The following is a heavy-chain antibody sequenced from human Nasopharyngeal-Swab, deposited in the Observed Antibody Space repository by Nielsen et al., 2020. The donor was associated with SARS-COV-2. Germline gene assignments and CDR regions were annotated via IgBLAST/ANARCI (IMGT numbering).Heavy chain of an antibody. Sequence: VRQAPGKGLECVSAISGSGGSTYYADSVKGRFTISRDNSKNTLYLQMNSLRAEDTAVYYCAKDIAMVRGVISFPYFDYWGQGTLVTVSS. CDR2: ISGSGGST. D-gene: IGHD3-10*01. J-gene: IGHJ4*02. CDR3: AKDIAMVRGVISFPYFDY. V-gene: IGHV3-23*01.